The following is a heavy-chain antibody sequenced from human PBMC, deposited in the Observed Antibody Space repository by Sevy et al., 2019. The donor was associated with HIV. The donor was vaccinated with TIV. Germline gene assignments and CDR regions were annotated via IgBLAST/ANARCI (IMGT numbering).Heavy chain of an antibody. CDR3: ARATTYYDILTGSYNWFDP. CDR1: GYTFTSYG. V-gene: IGHV1-18*04. D-gene: IGHD3-9*01. CDR2: ISAYNGNT. Sequence: ASVKVSCKASGYTFTSYGISWVRQAPGQGLEWMGWISAYNGNTNYAQKLQGRVTMTKDTSTSTAYMELRSLRSDDTAVYYCARATTYYDILTGSYNWFDPWGQGTLVTVSS. J-gene: IGHJ5*02.